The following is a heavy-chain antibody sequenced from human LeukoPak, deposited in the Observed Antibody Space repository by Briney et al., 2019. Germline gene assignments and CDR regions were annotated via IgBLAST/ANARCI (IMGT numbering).Heavy chain of an antibody. Sequence: PSQTLSLTCTVSGGSISSGGYYWSWIRQHPGKGLEWIGYMYYSGSTYYNPSLKSRVTISVDTSKNQFSLNLTSVTAADTAVYYCAGGYDIYLDYWGQGTLVTVSP. J-gene: IGHJ4*02. CDR2: MYYSGST. CDR3: AGGYDIYLDY. D-gene: IGHD3-22*01. V-gene: IGHV4-31*03. CDR1: GGSISSGGYY.